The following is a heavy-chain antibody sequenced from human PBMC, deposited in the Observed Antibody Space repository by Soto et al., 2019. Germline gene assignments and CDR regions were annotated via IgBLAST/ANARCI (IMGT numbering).Heavy chain of an antibody. Sequence: QITLKESGPTLVKPTQTLTLTCSFSGFSLDTGGVGVGWIRQAPGKALEWLAVIYWDDDKSLSPCLRDRLTITRDTSEDQVVLTVTNMDPVDTATYYCARRRGGFGGGWTTPYFDYWGQGTLVTVSS. CDR3: ARRRGGFGGGWTTPYFDY. V-gene: IGHV2-5*02. CDR1: GFSLDTGGVG. D-gene: IGHD6-19*01. CDR2: IYWDDDK. J-gene: IGHJ4*02.